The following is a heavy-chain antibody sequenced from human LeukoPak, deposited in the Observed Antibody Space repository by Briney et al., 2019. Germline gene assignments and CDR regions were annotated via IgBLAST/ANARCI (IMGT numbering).Heavy chain of an antibody. V-gene: IGHV3-23*01. CDR2: FRGDGGST. D-gene: IGHD3-10*01. CDR3: AKDGYGSGGRWFDP. J-gene: IGHJ5*02. CDR1: GFSSYTFG. Sequence: GGSLRLSCAVSGFSSYTFGMSWVRQAPGKGLEWISSFRGDGGSTYYAETVRGRFTISRVKSKNTLYLQMNSLRAEDSAVYFCAKDGYGSGGRWFDPWGRGTLVTVSS.